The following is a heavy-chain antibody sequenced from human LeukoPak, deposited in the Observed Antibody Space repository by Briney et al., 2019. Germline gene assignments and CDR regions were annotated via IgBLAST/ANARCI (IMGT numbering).Heavy chain of an antibody. V-gene: IGHV3-74*01. J-gene: IGHJ4*02. D-gene: IGHD5-18*01. CDR1: GFTFSNYW. CDR2: INSDGSST. Sequence: GSLILSCAASGFTFSNYWMHWVRQAPGKGLVWVSRINSDGSSTRYADSVKGRFTISRDNAKNTLYLQMNSLRAEDTAVYYCTTSRGSRYGYRALELPPTPVDWGQGTLVTVSS. CDR3: TTSRGSRYGYRALELPPTPVD.